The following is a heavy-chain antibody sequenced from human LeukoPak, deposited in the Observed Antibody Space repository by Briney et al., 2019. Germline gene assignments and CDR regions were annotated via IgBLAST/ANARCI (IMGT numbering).Heavy chain of an antibody. CDR1: GFTFSSYG. D-gene: IGHD3-3*01. CDR3: AKEGIFGVVPYYFDY. CDR2: ISYDGSNK. Sequence: PGGSLRLSCAASGFTFSSYGMHWVRQAPGKGLEWVAVISYDGSNKYYADSVKGRFTISRDNSKNTLYLQMNSLRAEDTAVYYCAKEGIFGVVPYYFDYWGQGTLVTVSS. V-gene: IGHV3-30*18. J-gene: IGHJ4*02.